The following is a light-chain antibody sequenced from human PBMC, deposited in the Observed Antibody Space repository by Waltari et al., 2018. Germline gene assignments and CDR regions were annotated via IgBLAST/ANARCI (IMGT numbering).Light chain of an antibody. CDR3: QQYYTTPLT. J-gene: IGKJ4*01. Sequence: DIVMTQSPDSLAVSLGERATINCKSSQSVLYSSNNRNYLTWYQQKPAQPPNLPIYWASIQHSGVPDRFSGGGSGTDFTLTISSLQAEDVAVYYFQQYYTTPLTFGGGTKVEIK. V-gene: IGKV4-1*01. CDR2: WAS. CDR1: QSVLYSSNNRNY.